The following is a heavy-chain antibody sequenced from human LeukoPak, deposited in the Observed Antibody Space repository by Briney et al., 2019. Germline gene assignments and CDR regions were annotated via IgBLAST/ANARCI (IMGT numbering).Heavy chain of an antibody. J-gene: IGHJ4*02. D-gene: IGHD3-10*01. CDR3: ARGRTMVRGVGIDY. CDR2: IYYSGSS. V-gene: IGHV4-59*01. Sequence: PSETLSLTCTVSGGSISTYYGSWIRQPPGKGLEWIAHIYYSGSSKYNPSLRSRVTISVDTSKNQFSLDLRSVTAADTAVYYCARGRTMVRGVGIDYWGQGTLVTVSS. CDR1: GGSISTYY.